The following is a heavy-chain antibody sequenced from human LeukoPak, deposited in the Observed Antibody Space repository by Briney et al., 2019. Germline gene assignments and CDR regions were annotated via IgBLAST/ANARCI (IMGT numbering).Heavy chain of an antibody. CDR1: GFTFSNYW. J-gene: IGHJ4*02. CDR3: ARGNSSSWYCDY. CDR2: IKQDGSEI. D-gene: IGHD6-13*01. V-gene: IGHV3-7*01. Sequence: GGSLRLSCAASGFTFSNYWMTWVRQAPGKGLEWVANIKQDGSEISYVDSVKGRFTISRDNAKNSLYLQMNNLRAEDTAVYYCARGNSSSWYCDYWGQGTLVTVSS.